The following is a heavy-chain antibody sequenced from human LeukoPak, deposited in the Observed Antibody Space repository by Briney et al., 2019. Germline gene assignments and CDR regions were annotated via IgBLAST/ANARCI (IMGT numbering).Heavy chain of an antibody. CDR2: SYYSGST. D-gene: IGHD6-13*01. CDR3: ARKGSSWYDAFDI. CDR1: GGSISSYY. J-gene: IGHJ3*02. Sequence: TSETLSLTCTVSGGSISSYYWSWIRQPPGKGLEWIWYSYYSGSTNYNPSLKSRVTISVDTSKNQFSLKLSSVTAADTAVYYCARKGSSWYDAFDIWGQGTMVTVSS. V-gene: IGHV4-59*01.